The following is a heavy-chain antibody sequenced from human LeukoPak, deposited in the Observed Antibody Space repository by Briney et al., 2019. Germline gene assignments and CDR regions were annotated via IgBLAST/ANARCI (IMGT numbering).Heavy chain of an antibody. J-gene: IGHJ5*02. Sequence: GGSLRLSCAASGFTFSSYGMHWVRQAPGKGLEWVAFIRYDGSNKYYADSVKGRFTISRDNSKNTLYLQMNSLRTEDTAVYYCAKHPLGIRGSGTLYWFDPWGQGTLVTVSS. D-gene: IGHD3-10*01. CDR2: IRYDGSNK. CDR1: GFTFSSYG. CDR3: AKHPLGIRGSGTLYWFDP. V-gene: IGHV3-30*02.